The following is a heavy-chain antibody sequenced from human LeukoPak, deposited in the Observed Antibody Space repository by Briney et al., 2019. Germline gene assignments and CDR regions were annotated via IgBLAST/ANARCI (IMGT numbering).Heavy chain of an antibody. CDR3: ARDGLLWFGELGNTPNDY. Sequence: GGSLRLSCAASGFTFSDYYMSWIRQAPGKGLEWVSYISSSGSTIYYADSVKGRFTISRDNAKNSLYLQMNSLRAEGTAVYYCARDGLLWFGELGNTPNDYWGQGTLVTVSS. D-gene: IGHD3-10*01. J-gene: IGHJ4*02. V-gene: IGHV3-11*01. CDR1: GFTFSDYY. CDR2: ISSSGSTI.